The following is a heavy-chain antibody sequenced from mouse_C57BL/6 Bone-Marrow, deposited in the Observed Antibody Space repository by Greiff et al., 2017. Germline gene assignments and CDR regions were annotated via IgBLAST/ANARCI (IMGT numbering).Heavy chain of an antibody. J-gene: IGHJ4*01. V-gene: IGHV5-15*01. CDR2: IRPLAYSI. CDR1: GYTFSDYG. CDR3: ARHGSNYDYYAMDY. D-gene: IGHD2-5*01. Sequence: EVHVVESGAGLVQPGASLKLSCAASGYTFSDYGMAWVRQAPGKGPEWVGFIRPLAYSINYADTVTGRFTISRENAKNTLYLEMSSLRSEDTAMYYCARHGSNYDYYAMDYWGQGTSVTVSS.